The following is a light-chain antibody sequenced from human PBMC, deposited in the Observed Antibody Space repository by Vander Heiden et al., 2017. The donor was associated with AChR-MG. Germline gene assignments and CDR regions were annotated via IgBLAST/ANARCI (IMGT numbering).Light chain of an antibody. Sequence: DIVLTQSPLSLPVTPGEPASISCRSSRSLLDSNGHYYLDWYLQKPGQSPQLLIFVGSNRASGVPDKFTGAGSGTDFTLQIRRVEAEDVGVYYSMQALQSPYTFGQRTKLEIK. CDR2: VGS. J-gene: IGKJ2*01. V-gene: IGKV2-28*01. CDR1: RSLLDSNGHYY. CDR3: MQALQSPYT.